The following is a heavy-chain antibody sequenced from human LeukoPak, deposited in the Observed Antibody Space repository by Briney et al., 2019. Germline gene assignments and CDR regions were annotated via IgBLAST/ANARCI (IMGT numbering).Heavy chain of an antibody. CDR3: ARLYGSESRYYYYYYYMDV. CDR2: IYYSGST. Sequence: SETLSLTCTVSGGSISSSSYYWDWIRQPPGKGLEWIGYIYYSGSTNYNPSLKSRVTISVDTSKNQFSLKLRSVTAADTAVYYCARLYGSESRYYYYYYYMDVWGKGTTVTISS. V-gene: IGHV4-61*05. D-gene: IGHD3-10*01. CDR1: GGSISSSSYY. J-gene: IGHJ6*03.